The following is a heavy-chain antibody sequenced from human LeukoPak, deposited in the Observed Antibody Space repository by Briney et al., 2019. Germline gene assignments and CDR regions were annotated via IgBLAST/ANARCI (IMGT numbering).Heavy chain of an antibody. V-gene: IGHV3-73*01. CDR3: NAPIAAAGGSDY. Sequence: GGSLRLSCAASGFTFSGSAMHWVRQASGKGLEWVGRIRSKANSYATAYAASVKGRFTISRDDSKNTAYLQMNSLKTEDTAVYYCNAPIAAAGGSDYWGQGTLVTVSS. CDR1: GFTFSGSA. D-gene: IGHD6-13*01. J-gene: IGHJ4*02. CDR2: IRSKANSYAT.